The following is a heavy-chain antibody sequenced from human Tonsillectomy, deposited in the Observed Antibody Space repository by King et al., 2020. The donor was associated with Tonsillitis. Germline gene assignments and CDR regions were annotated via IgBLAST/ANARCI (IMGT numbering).Heavy chain of an antibody. Sequence: VQLQESGPGLVKPSETLSLTCSVSGGSISGFYWSWIRQPPGKGLEWIGYIYFSGITNYNPSLKSRVTISVDTSKNQFSLKLSSVTAADTAVYYCVREGGATPVNYWYFDLWGRGTLVTVSS. CDR1: GGSISGFY. D-gene: IGHD2-15*01. J-gene: IGHJ2*01. CDR3: VREGGATPVNYWYFDL. CDR2: IYFSGIT. V-gene: IGHV4-4*08.